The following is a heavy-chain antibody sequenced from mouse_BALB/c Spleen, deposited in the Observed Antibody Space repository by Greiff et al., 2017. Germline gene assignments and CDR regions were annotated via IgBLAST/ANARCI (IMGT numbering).Heavy chain of an antibody. CDR3: ARKSYYGSSLDY. D-gene: IGHD1-1*01. V-gene: IGHV5-6-5*01. CDR1: GFTFSSYA. Sequence: EVKLEESGGGLVKPGGSLKLSCAASGFTFSSYAMSWVRQTPEKRLEWVASISSGGSTYYPDSVKGRFTISRDNARNILYLQMSSLRSEDTAMYYCARKSYYGSSLDYWGQGTTLTVSS. J-gene: IGHJ2*01. CDR2: ISSGGST.